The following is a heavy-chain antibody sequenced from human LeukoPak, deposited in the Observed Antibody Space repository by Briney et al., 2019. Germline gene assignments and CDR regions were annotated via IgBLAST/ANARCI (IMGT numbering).Heavy chain of an antibody. V-gene: IGHV1-69*08. Sequence: GSSVKVSCKTFGGTFRSHIFSWVRQAPGQGLEWMGKITPIIDSAKYSQKFRDRFTITGDSSTGTAYMELSSLTPEDTALYYCTRVNLRGSQYNWFDPWGQGTLVIVSS. CDR2: ITPIIDSA. J-gene: IGHJ5*02. CDR1: GGTFRSHI. D-gene: IGHD1-26*01. CDR3: TRVNLRGSQYNWFDP.